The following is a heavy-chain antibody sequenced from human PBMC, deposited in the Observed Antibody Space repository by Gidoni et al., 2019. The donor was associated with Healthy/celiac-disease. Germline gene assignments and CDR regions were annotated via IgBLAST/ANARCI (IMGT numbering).Heavy chain of an antibody. CDR1: GFTFSSYA. J-gene: IGHJ4*02. Sequence: QVQLVESGGGVVQPGRSLRLSCAASGFTFSSYAMHWVRQAPGTGLEWVAVISYDGSNKYYADSVQGRFTISRDNSKNTLYLQMNSLRAEDTAVYYCATLCPYYDILTGSPGGPFDYWGQGTLVTVSS. CDR2: ISYDGSNK. CDR3: ATLCPYYDILTGSPGGPFDY. V-gene: IGHV3-30-3*01. D-gene: IGHD3-9*01.